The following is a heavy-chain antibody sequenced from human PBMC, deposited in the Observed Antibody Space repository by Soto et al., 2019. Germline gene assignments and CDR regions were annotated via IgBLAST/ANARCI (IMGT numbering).Heavy chain of an antibody. Sequence: SETLSLTCAVYGGSFSGYYWSWIRQPPGKGLEWIGEINHSGSTNYNPSLKSRVTISVDTSKNQFSLKLSSVTAADTAVYYCARSVVVVQAANFLYYYYYYMDVWGKGTTVTVS. D-gene: IGHD2-2*01. J-gene: IGHJ6*03. CDR3: ARSVVVVQAANFLYYYYYYMDV. V-gene: IGHV4-34*01. CDR2: INHSGST. CDR1: GGSFSGYY.